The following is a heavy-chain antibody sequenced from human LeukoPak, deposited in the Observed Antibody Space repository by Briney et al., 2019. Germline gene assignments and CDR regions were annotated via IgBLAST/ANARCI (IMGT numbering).Heavy chain of an antibody. CDR2: INPNSGGT. CDR1: GYTFTDYY. J-gene: IGHJ3*02. Sequence: ASVKVSCKASGYTFTDYYIHWVRPAPGHGLGWMRWINPNSGGTKFAQKFLGWVTMTRDTSINTAYMELSRLRSDDTAEYYCARDRGRGGLSSAFDIWGQGTMVTVSS. V-gene: IGHV1-2*04. D-gene: IGHD3-16*01. CDR3: ARDRGRGGLSSAFDI.